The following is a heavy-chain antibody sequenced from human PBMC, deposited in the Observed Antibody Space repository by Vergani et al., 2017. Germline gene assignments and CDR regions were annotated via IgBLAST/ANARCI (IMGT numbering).Heavy chain of an antibody. D-gene: IGHD3-10*01. J-gene: IGHJ4*02. Sequence: QVQLQESGPGLVKHSETLSLTCTVSGGSISSYYWSWIRQPPGKGLEWIGYIYYSGSTNYNPSLKSRVTISVDTSKNQFSLKLSSVTAADTAVYYCARSELLWFGELLSSYYFDYWGQGTLVTVSS. V-gene: IGHV4-59*01. CDR3: ARSELLWFGELLSSYYFDY. CDR1: GGSISSYY. CDR2: IYYSGST.